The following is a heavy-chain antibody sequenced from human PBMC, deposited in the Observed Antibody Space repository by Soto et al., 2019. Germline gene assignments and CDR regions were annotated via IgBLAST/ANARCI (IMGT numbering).Heavy chain of an antibody. Sequence: EVQLVESGGGLVQPGGSLRLSCAASGFTFSSYWMHWVRQAPGKGLVWVSRINSDGSSTSYADSVKGRFTISRDNAKNTLYLQMNSLRAEDTAVYYCARGGPYYYDSSGYLWDYWGQGTLVTVSS. CDR1: GFTFSSYW. V-gene: IGHV3-74*01. J-gene: IGHJ4*02. CDR3: ARGGPYYYDSSGYLWDY. CDR2: INSDGSST. D-gene: IGHD3-22*01.